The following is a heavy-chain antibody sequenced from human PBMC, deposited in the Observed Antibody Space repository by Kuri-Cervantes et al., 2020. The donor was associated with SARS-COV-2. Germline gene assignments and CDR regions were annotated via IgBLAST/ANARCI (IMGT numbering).Heavy chain of an antibody. V-gene: IGHV1-24*01. CDR2: FDPEDGET. CDR1: GYTITELS. CDR3: ATGVPTRLFGEELKNDAFDI. D-gene: IGHD3-10*01. J-gene: IGHJ3*02. Sequence: ASVKVSCKVSGYTITELSMHWVRQAPGKGLEWMGGFDPEDGETIYAQKFQGRVTMTEDTSTDTAHMELSSLRSEDTAVYYCATGVPTRLFGEELKNDAFDIWGQGTTVTVSS.